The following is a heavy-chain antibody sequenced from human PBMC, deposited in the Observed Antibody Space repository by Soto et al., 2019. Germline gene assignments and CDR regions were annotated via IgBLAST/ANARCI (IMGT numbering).Heavy chain of an antibody. CDR3: AAASSYVWGSYSPAFDY. V-gene: IGHV1-58*01. CDR1: GFTFTSSA. D-gene: IGHD3-16*01. J-gene: IGHJ4*02. CDR2: IVVGSGNT. Sequence: SVKVSCKASGFTFTSSAVQWVRQARGQRLEWIGWIVVGSGNTNYAQKFQERVTITRDMSTSTAYMELSSLRSEDTAVYYCAAASSYVWGSYSPAFDYWGQGTLVTVS.